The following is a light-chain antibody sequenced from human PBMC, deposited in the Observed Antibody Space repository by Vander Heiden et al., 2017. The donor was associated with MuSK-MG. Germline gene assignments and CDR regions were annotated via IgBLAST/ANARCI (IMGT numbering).Light chain of an antibody. V-gene: IGKV1-39*01. Sequence: DIEMTQSPASLSASVGDRVTINCRASQSISSYLSWYQQKPGKAPKVLIYAASTLKSGVPSRFSGSGSGTDFTLTISSLQPEDFAIYYCQQSYSSPRSFGQGTKLEIK. CDR1: QSISSY. CDR3: QQSYSSPRS. J-gene: IGKJ2*04. CDR2: AAS.